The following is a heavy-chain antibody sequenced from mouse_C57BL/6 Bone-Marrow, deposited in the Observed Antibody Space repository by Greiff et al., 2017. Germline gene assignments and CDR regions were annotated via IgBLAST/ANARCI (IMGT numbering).Heavy chain of an antibody. CDR2: INPNNGGT. V-gene: IGHV1-18*01. J-gene: IGHJ1*03. CDR3: ARKPEWYFDV. CDR1: GYTFTDYN. D-gene: IGHD6-1*01. Sequence: VQLQQSGPELVKPGASVKIPCKASGYTFTDYNMDWVKQSHGKSLEWIGDINPNNGGTIYNQKFKGKATLTLDKSSSTAYMELRSLTSEDTAVYYCARKPEWYFDVWGTGTTVTVSS.